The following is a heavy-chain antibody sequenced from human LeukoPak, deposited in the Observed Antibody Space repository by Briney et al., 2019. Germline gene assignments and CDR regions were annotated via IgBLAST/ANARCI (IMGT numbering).Heavy chain of an antibody. CDR1: GYTFTDYY. Sequence: ASVKVSCKASGYTFTDYYVYWVRQAPGQGLEWMGWINPKNGGTRYAQKFQGWVTVSRDTSISTAYMELSTLKSDDTAAYYCARGRGVTTAGTSWFDPWGQGTLVIVSS. CDR3: ARGRGVTTAGTSWFDP. CDR2: INPKNGGT. D-gene: IGHD6-13*01. J-gene: IGHJ5*02. V-gene: IGHV1-2*04.